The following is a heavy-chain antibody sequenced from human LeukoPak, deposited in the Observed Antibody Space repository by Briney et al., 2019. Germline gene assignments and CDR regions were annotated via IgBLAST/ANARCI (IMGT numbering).Heavy chain of an antibody. Sequence: ASVKVSCKASGYTFTSYDINWVRQATGRGLEWMGWMNPNSGNTGYAQKFQGRVTMTRNTSISTAYMELSSLRSEDTAVYYCSRGSIAAAGTYYYYYMDVWGKGTTVTVSS. D-gene: IGHD6-13*01. CDR3: SRGSIAAAGTYYYYYMDV. J-gene: IGHJ6*03. CDR1: GYTFTSYD. CDR2: MNPNSGNT. V-gene: IGHV1-8*01.